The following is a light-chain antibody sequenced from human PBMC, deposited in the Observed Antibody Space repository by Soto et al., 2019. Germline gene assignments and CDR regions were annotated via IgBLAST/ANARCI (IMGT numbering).Light chain of an antibody. CDR3: NSYVGSNNYV. CDR2: EVT. V-gene: IGLV2-8*01. J-gene: IGLJ1*01. CDR1: ASDIGRYNY. Sequence: QSVLTQPPSASGSPGQSVTISCIGTASDIGRYNYVSWYQHHPGKAPKLIIYEVTKRPSGVPDRFSGSKSGNTASLTVSGLQDDDEADYYCNSYVGSNNYVFGTGTKVTVL.